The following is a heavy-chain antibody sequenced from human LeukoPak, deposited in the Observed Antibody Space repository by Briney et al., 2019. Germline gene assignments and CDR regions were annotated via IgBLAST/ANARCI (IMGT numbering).Heavy chain of an antibody. J-gene: IGHJ5*02. CDR3: AKGLPGDPGRQRKKAGMTARRYNWFDP. CDR2: INHSGST. V-gene: IGHV4-34*01. D-gene: IGHD7-27*01. Sequence: SETLSLTCTVSGGSISSYYWSWIRQPPGKGLEWIGEINHSGSTNYNPSLKSRVTISVDTSKNQFSLKLSSVTAADTAVYYCAKGLPGDPGRQRKKAGMTARRYNWFDPWGQGTLVTVSS. CDR1: GGSISSYY.